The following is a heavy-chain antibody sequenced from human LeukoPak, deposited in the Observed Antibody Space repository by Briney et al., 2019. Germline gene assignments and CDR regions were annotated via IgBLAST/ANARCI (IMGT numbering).Heavy chain of an antibody. D-gene: IGHD1-1*01. J-gene: IGHJ4*02. V-gene: IGHV1-69*05. CDR3: ARGPELERFDY. CDR2: IIPIFGTA. Sequence: ASVNVSCKASGGTFNTYTITWVRQAPGQGLEWMGGIIPIFGTANYAQKFQGRVTITTDESTSTAYMELSSLRSDDTAVYYCARGPELERFDYWGQGTLVTVSS. CDR1: GGTFNTYT.